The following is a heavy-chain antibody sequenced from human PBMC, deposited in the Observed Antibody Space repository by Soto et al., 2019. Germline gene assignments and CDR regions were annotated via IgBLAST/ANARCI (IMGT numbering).Heavy chain of an antibody. D-gene: IGHD5-18*01. CDR1: GCTFTSYG. Sequence: ASVRVSCKASGCTFTSYGMSWVGQAPVRGLEWMGWISAYNGNTNYAQKLQGRVTMTTDTSTSTAYMELRSLRSDDTAVYYCAREDTAMVSRFDYWGQGTMVTVSS. CDR3: AREDTAMVSRFDY. CDR2: ISAYNGNT. J-gene: IGHJ4*02. V-gene: IGHV1-18*04.